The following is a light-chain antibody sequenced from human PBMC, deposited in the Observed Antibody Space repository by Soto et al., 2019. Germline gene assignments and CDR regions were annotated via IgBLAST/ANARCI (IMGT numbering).Light chain of an antibody. V-gene: IGLV2-8*01. J-gene: IGLJ2*01. Sequence: QSALTQPPSASGSPGQSVTIPCAGTSTDVGEYNYVSWYQQHPGKVPKLIIFEVNKRPSGVPDRFSGSKSGDTASLAISGLRSEDEADYYCAAWDDRLSGLVFGRGTQLTVL. CDR1: STDVGEYNY. CDR3: AAWDDRLSGLV. CDR2: EVN.